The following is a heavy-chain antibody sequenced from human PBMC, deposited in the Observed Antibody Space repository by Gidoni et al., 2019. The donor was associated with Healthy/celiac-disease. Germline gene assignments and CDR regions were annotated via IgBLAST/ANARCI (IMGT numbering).Heavy chain of an antibody. J-gene: IGHJ4*02. V-gene: IGHV4-31*03. CDR1: VCSISSGGYY. CDR2: IYDSGST. Sequence: VQLQASCPGLVTPSQTLSLTCPVSVCSISSGGYYWSWIRQHPGKGLEWIGYIYDSGSTYYNPSLKSRVTISVDTSKNQFSLKLSSVTAADTAVYYCARVDRYSSSSFDYWGQGTLVTVSS. D-gene: IGHD6-6*01. CDR3: ARVDRYSSSSFDY.